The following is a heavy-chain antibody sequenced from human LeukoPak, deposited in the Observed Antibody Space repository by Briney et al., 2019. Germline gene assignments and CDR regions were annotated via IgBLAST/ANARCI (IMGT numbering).Heavy chain of an antibody. V-gene: IGHV4-39*07. CDR2: IYYSGST. CDR1: GGSISSSSYY. CDR3: ARDYDYGDLIGEYYFDY. Sequence: PSETLSLTCTVSGGSISSSSYYWGWIRQPPGKGLEWIGSIYYSGSTYYNPSLKSRVTISVDTSKNQFSLKLSSVTAADTAVYYCARDYDYGDLIGEYYFDYWGQGTLVTVSS. J-gene: IGHJ4*02. D-gene: IGHD4-17*01.